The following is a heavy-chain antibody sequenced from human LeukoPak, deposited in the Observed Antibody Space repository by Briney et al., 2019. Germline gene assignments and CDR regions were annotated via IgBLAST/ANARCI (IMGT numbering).Heavy chain of an antibody. CDR3: AKDRGSRKYFDY. CDR2: IWYDGSNK. J-gene: IGHJ4*02. V-gene: IGHV3-33*06. D-gene: IGHD3-10*01. Sequence: GGSLRLSCAASGFAFSSYGMHWVRQAPGKGLEWVAVIWYDGSNKYYADSVKGRFTISRDNSKNTLYLQMNSLRAEDTAVYYCAKDRGSRKYFDYWGQGTLVTVSS. CDR1: GFAFSSYG.